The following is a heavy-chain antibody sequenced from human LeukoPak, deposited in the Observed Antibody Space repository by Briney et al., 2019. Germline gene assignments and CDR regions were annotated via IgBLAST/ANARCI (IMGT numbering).Heavy chain of an antibody. J-gene: IGHJ4*02. D-gene: IGHD6-13*01. Sequence: SETLSLTCTVSGGSISSGDYYWSWIRQPPGKGLEWIGYIYYSGSTYYNPSLKSRVTISVDTSKNQFSLKLSSVPAADTAVYYCARASIELGYSSSWYSDYWGQGTLVTVSS. CDR2: IYYSGST. CDR3: ARASIELGYSSSWYSDY. CDR1: GGSISSGDYY. V-gene: IGHV4-30-4*08.